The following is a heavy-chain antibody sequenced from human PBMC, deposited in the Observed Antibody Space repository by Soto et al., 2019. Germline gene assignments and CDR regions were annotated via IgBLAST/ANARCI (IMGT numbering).Heavy chain of an antibody. D-gene: IGHD1-1*01. CDR3: ASGPSKRNRAGYYYYRMDV. CDR2: IYYSGST. V-gene: IGHV4-31*03. Sequence: PSETLSLTCTVSGGSIGSYDYYWSWIRQHPGKGLEWIGNIYYSGSTQYNPSLKSRGTMSVDTSKNQFSLKLSFVTAEDTSVYYCASGPSKRNRAGYYYYRMDVCGQGTTVTVSS. J-gene: IGHJ6*02. CDR1: GGSIGSYDYY.